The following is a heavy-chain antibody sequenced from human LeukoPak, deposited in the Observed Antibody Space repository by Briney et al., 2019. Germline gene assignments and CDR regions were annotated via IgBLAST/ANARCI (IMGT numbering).Heavy chain of an antibody. CDR3: ARDSGAAGTDY. V-gene: IGHV4-59*01. Sequence: SETLSLTCTVSGGSISSYYWSWIRQPPGKGLEWIGYIYYSGSTNYNPSPKSRVTISVDTSKNQFSLKLSSVTAADTAVYYCARDSGAAGTDYWGQGTLVTVSS. CDR2: IYYSGST. D-gene: IGHD6-13*01. J-gene: IGHJ4*02. CDR1: GGSISSYY.